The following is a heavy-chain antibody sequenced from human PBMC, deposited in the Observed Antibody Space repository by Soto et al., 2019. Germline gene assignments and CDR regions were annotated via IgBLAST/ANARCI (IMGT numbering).Heavy chain of an antibody. CDR2: ISGSGDGT. Sequence: GGSLRLSCAASGFTVTSHAMSWVRQAPGKGLEWDSSISGSGDGTYYGDSVKGRFTISRDSSSSTLYLEMKNLRGEDTAVYFCTRSRRPILMGYGFGGMDVWGQGTTVTVSS. V-gene: IGHV3-23*01. CDR3: TRSRRPILMGYGFGGMDV. J-gene: IGHJ6*02. D-gene: IGHD2-8*01. CDR1: GFTVTSHA.